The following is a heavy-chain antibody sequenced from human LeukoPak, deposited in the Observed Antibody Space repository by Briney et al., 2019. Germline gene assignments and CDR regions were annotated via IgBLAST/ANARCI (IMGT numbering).Heavy chain of an antibody. CDR2: ISYTVST. Sequence: SETLSLTCSISGDSISSTSYYWVWLRQPPGKGLEWIASISYTVSTHYNPALGSRVIISVDTSKNQLSLIVSSVTAANTAVYYCARWNVMAIATNFALGGQGT. D-gene: IGHD2-21*01. J-gene: IGHJ4*02. CDR1: GDSISSTSYY. CDR3: ARWNVMAIATNFAL. V-gene: IGHV4-39*01.